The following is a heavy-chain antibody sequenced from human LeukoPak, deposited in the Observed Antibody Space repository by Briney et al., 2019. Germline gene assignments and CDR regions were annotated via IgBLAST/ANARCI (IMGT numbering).Heavy chain of an antibody. CDR1: GGSISSYY. CDR2: IYYSGST. J-gene: IGHJ4*02. Sequence: PSETLSLTCTVSGGSISSYYWSWIRQPPGKGLEWIGYIYYSGSTNYNPSLKSRVTISVDTSKNQFSLKLSSVTAADTAVYYCARGPYYDFWSGPDYWGQGTLVTVSS. D-gene: IGHD3-3*01. V-gene: IGHV4-59*01. CDR3: ARGPYYDFWSGPDY.